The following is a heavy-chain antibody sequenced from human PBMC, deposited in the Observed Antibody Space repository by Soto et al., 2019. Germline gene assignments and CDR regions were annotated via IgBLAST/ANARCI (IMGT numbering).Heavy chain of an antibody. CDR3: ARDRGYGGNYVFDF. Sequence: GASVKVSCKASGYTFTGYYMHWVRQAPGQGLEWMGWINPSSGGTNYAQKFQGRVTMTRDTSISTAYMELSRLRSDDTAVYYCARDRGYGGNYVFDFWGLGTLVTVSS. D-gene: IGHD4-4*01. CDR2: INPSSGGT. J-gene: IGHJ4*02. CDR1: GYTFTGYY. V-gene: IGHV1-2*02.